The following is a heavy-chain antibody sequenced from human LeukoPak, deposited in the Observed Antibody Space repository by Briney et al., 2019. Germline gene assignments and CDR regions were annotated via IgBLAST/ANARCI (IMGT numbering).Heavy chain of an antibody. CDR2: INWNGGST. CDR1: GFTFDDYA. Sequence: GGSLRLSCAASGFTFDDYAMHRVRQAPGKGLEWVSGINWNGGSTGYADSVKGRFTISRDNAKNSLYLQMNSLRAEDTALYYCARVQAAMGAFDYWGQGTLVTVSS. CDR3: ARVQAAMGAFDY. V-gene: IGHV3-20*04. J-gene: IGHJ4*02. D-gene: IGHD2-2*01.